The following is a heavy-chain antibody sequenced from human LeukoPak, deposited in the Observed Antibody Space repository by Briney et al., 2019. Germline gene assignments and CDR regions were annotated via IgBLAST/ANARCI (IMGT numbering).Heavy chain of an antibody. Sequence: ASVKVSCKVSGYTLTELSMHWVRQAPGKGLEWMGGFDPEDGETIYAQKFQGRVTMTEDTSTDTAYMELSSLRSEDTAVYYCATGVVGAIPNDYWGQGTPVTASS. D-gene: IGHD1-26*01. CDR3: ATGVVGAIPNDY. CDR2: FDPEDGET. J-gene: IGHJ4*02. V-gene: IGHV1-24*01. CDR1: GYTLTELS.